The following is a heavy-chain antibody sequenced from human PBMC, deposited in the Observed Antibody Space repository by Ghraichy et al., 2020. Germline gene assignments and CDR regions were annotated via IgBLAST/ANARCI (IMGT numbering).Heavy chain of an antibody. V-gene: IGHV4-61*01. D-gene: IGHD6-19*01. Sequence: SETLSLTCTVSGDSVTSSSYYWSWIRQPPGKGLEWIGYIYFTGSTNYNPSLKSPVTISLDTSKNRFSLKINYVTAAETAVYYCARVGGISVGGAFDIWGQGTMVTVSS. J-gene: IGHJ3*02. CDR2: IYFTGST. CDR1: GDSVTSSSYY. CDR3: ARVGGISVGGAFDI.